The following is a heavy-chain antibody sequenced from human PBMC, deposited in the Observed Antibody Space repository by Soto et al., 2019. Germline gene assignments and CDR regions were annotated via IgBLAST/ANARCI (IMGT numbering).Heavy chain of an antibody. J-gene: IGHJ4*02. D-gene: IGHD6-13*01. CDR3: ARLQAAVPHY. CDR2: IFYDGYT. CDR1: GDSISGSPYF. Sequence: QLQLQESGPGLVMPSATLSLTCTVSGDSISGSPYFWGWIRQPPGKRLEWIGSIFYDGYTLYTPSLRSRVTISVDTSKNQFSLKLASVAAADTATYFFARLQAAVPHYWGQGTLVTVSS. V-gene: IGHV4-39*01.